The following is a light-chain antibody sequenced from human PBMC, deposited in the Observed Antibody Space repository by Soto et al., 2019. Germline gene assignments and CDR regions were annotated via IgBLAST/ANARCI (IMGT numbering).Light chain of an antibody. J-gene: IGLJ3*02. CDR1: SSNIGAGYE. Sequence: QAVVTQPPSVSGAPGQTVTISCTGSSSNIGAGYEVHWYQQLPGTAPKLLIYGNIYRPSGVPDRFSGSKSGTSVSLAITGLLAEDEADYHCQSYDSSLSGVVFGGGTKLTVL. V-gene: IGLV1-40*01. CDR3: QSYDSSLSGVV. CDR2: GNI.